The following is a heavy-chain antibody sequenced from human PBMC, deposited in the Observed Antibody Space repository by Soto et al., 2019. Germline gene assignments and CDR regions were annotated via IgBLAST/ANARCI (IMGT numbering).Heavy chain of an antibody. CDR3: ARGGSTHYYYGLDV. J-gene: IGHJ6*02. CDR1: GGSIVGFF. CDR2: VAASGST. Sequence: PSETLSLTCTVSGGSIVGFFCSFFRHAPGMPREGLGHVAASGSTAYNPSLRSRLSLSLDVSKNRFSLELTSVTAADTAAYFCARGGSTHYYYGLDVWGQGTTVTVSS. V-gene: IGHV4-4*07.